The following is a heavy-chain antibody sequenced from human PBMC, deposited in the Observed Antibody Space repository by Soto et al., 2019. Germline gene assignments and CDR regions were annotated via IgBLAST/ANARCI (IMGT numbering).Heavy chain of an antibody. CDR2: ISYDGSNK. Sequence: GGSLRLSCAASGFTFSSYAMHWVRQAPGKGLEWVAVISYDGSNKYYADSVKGRFTISRDNSKNTLYLQMNSLGAEDTAVYYCATDTPATYYDILTGYSPNFDYWGQGTLVTVSS. J-gene: IGHJ4*02. CDR3: ATDTPATYYDILTGYSPNFDY. V-gene: IGHV3-30-3*01. D-gene: IGHD3-9*01. CDR1: GFTFSSYA.